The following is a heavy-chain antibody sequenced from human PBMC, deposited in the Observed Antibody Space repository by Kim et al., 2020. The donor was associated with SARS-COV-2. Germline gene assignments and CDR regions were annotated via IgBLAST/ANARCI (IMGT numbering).Heavy chain of an antibody. CDR1: GFTFSSYA. J-gene: IGHJ4*02. V-gene: IGHV3-23*01. CDR2: ISGSGGST. CDR3: AKDSFGGSVFVVPFDS. D-gene: IGHD2-15*01. Sequence: GGSLRLSCAASGFTFSSYAMSWVRQAPGKGLEWVSAISGSGGSTYYADSVKGRFTISRDNSKNTLYLQMNSLRAEDTAVYYCAKDSFGGSVFVVPFDSWGQRALCTVSS.